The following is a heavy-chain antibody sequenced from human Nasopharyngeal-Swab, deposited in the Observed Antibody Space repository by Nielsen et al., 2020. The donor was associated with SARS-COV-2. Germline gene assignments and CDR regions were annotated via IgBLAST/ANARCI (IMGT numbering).Heavy chain of an antibody. V-gene: IGHV3-53*01. CDR3: ARDPRGDGYSFFDY. CDR2: IYGGGTT. J-gene: IGHJ4*02. D-gene: IGHD5-24*01. Sequence: GGSLRLSCAASRFTFSDYWMSWVRQAPGKGLEWVSVIYGGGTTEYADSVRGRFTISRDRSGNTLYLQMNSLRADDTAIYYCARDPRGDGYSFFDYWGQGTEVTVSS. CDR1: RFTFSDYW.